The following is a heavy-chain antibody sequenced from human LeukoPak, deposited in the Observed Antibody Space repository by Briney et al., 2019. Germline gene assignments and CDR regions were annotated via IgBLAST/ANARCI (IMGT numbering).Heavy chain of an antibody. V-gene: IGHV3-30*07. CDR3: ARAGGAWSTTHYYYYMDV. CDR2: ISYEGGDE. Sequence: GRSLRLSCAASGYAFRGYPMYWVRQAPGKGLEWVAFISYEGGDELYADSVKGRFTISRDDSKSTLYLQMNSLRPEDTAIFYCARAGGAWSTTHYYYYMDVWGKGTTVTVSS. D-gene: IGHD1-1*01. J-gene: IGHJ6*03. CDR1: GYAFRGYP.